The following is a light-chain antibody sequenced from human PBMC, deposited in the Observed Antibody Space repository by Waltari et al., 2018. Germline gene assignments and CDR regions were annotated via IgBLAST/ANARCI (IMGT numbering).Light chain of an antibody. CDR1: QSVSSY. J-gene: IGKJ2*01. V-gene: IGKV3-11*01. Sequence: EIVLTQSPATLSLSPWERATLSCRASQSVSSYLAWYQQKPGQAPRLLIYDASNRATGIPARFSGSGSGTDFTLTISSLEPEDFAVYYCQQRSNWPRGYTFGQGTKLEI. CDR2: DAS. CDR3: QQRSNWPRGYT.